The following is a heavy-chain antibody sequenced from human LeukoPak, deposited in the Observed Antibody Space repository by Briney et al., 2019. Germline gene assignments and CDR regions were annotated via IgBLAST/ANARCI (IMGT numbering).Heavy chain of an antibody. J-gene: IGHJ5*02. CDR1: GGSISSGGYY. CDR2: IYYSGST. V-gene: IGHV4-31*03. D-gene: IGHD5-12*01. Sequence: SQTLSLTCTVSGGSISSGGYYWSWIRQHPGKGLEWIGYIYYSGSTYYNPSLKSRVTISVDTSKNQFSLKLSSVTAADTAVYYCAWATGGYDVTFDPWGQGTLVTVSS. CDR3: AWATGGYDVTFDP.